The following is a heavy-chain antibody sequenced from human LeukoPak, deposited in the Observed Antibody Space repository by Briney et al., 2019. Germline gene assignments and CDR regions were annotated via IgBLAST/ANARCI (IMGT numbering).Heavy chain of an antibody. CDR2: INPNSGGT. V-gene: IGHV1-2*02. Sequence: ASVKVSCKASGYTFTGYYMHWVRQAPGQGLEWMGWINPNSGGTNYAQKFQGRVTMTRDTSISTAYMELSRLRSDDTAVYYCARDGPPLVPAASYYYYYYMDVWGKGTTVTVSS. CDR1: GYTFTGYY. CDR3: ARDGPPLVPAASYYYYYYMDV. D-gene: IGHD2-2*01. J-gene: IGHJ6*03.